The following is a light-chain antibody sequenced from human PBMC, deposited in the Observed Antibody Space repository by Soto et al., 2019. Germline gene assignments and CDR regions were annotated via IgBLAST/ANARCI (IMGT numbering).Light chain of an antibody. CDR3: MQALQTPT. V-gene: IGKV2-28*01. CDR2: LGF. Sequence: DIVMTQSPLSLPVTPGEPASISCRSSQSLLHSNGYTYLDWYLQKPGQSPQLLIYLGFNRASGVPDRISGSGSGTEFTLKISRVEAEDVGVYYCMQALQTPTFGQGTKVEIK. J-gene: IGKJ1*01. CDR1: QSLLHSNGYTY.